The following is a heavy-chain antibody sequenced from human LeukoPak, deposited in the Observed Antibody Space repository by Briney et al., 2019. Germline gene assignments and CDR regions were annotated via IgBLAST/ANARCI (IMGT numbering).Heavy chain of an antibody. CDR1: GYTFTGYY. D-gene: IGHD3-22*01. J-gene: IGHJ3*02. Sequence: GASVKVSCKASGYTFTGYYMHWVRQAPGQGLEWMGFINPNSGGTNYAQKFQGRVTMTRDTSISTAYMELSRLRSDDTAVYYCARGSNYYDSRGDAFDIWGQGTMVTVSS. CDR2: INPNSGGT. CDR3: ARGSNYYDSRGDAFDI. V-gene: IGHV1-2*02.